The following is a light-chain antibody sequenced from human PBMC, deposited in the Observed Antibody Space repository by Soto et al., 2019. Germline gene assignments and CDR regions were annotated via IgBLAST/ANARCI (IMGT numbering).Light chain of an antibody. CDR2: DSS. J-gene: IGKJ1*01. CDR3: QQYNMWPLT. Sequence: EIVMTQSPASLSVSPGERATLSCRASQSVSSNLAWYLQKPGQVPRLLIYDSSTRATGVPARFSGSGSGTEFTLTSSILQSEDFAVYYCQQYNMWPLTFGQGTMVEIK. V-gene: IGKV3-15*01. CDR1: QSVSSN.